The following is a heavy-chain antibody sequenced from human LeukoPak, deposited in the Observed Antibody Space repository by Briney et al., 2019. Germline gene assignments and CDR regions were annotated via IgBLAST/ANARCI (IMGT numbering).Heavy chain of an antibody. J-gene: IGHJ4*02. Sequence: PGGSLRLSCAASGFTFSTYAIHWVRQAPGKGLEWVAVISYDGSNKYYADSVKGRFTISRDNSKNTLYLQMNSLRAEDTAVYYCARDKPYGSGSYSNSKPDYWGQGTLVTVSS. CDR2: ISYDGSNK. V-gene: IGHV3-30*04. CDR3: ARDKPYGSGSYSNSKPDY. D-gene: IGHD3-10*01. CDR1: GFTFSTYA.